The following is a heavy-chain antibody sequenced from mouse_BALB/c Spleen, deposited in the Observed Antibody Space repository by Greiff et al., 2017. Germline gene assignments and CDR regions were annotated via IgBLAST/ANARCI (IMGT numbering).Heavy chain of an antibody. CDR1: GFTFSSYT. J-gene: IGHJ4*01. Sequence: EVQRVESGGGLVQPGGSLKLSCAASGFTFSSYTMSWVRQTPEKRLEWVAYISNGGGSTYYPDTVKGRFTISRDNAKNTLYLQMSSLKSEDTAMYYCARHPSYYGSSYDYAMDYWGQGTSVTVSS. V-gene: IGHV5-12-2*01. D-gene: IGHD1-1*01. CDR3: ARHPSYYGSSYDYAMDY. CDR2: ISNGGGST.